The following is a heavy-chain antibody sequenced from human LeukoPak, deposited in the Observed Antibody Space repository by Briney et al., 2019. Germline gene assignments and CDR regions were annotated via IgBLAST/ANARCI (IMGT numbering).Heavy chain of an antibody. D-gene: IGHD3-10*02. V-gene: IGHV3-53*01. Sequence: QSGGSLRLSCTASGFSVRTTYMSWVRQAPGKGLEWVSVLYTGGGTDHADSVKGRFTISRDNSKNTLYLQMNSLRAEDTAVYYCAELGITMIGGVWGKGTTVTISS. J-gene: IGHJ6*04. CDR3: AELGITMIGGV. CDR2: LYTGGGT. CDR1: GFSVRTTY.